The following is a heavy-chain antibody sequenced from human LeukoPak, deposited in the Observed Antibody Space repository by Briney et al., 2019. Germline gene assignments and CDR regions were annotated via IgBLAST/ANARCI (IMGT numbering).Heavy chain of an antibody. J-gene: IGHJ4*02. CDR1: GYTFTSYG. D-gene: IGHD4-17*01. CDR2: ISAYNGNT. V-gene: IGHV1-18*04. CDR3: ARQRSRPDYGDYL. Sequence: ASVTASCKASGYTFTSYGISWVRQAPGQGLEWMGWISAYNGNTNYAQKLQGRVTMTTDTSTSTAYMELRSLRSDDTAVYYCARQRSRPDYGDYLWGQGTLVTVSS.